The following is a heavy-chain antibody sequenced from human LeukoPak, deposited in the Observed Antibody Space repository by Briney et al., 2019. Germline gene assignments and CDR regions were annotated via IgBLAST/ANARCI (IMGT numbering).Heavy chain of an antibody. CDR3: ARLSRNYYGSGRAKIDY. D-gene: IGHD3-10*01. J-gene: IGHJ4*02. CDR1: GVSFSGYI. CDR2: INRSGSP. V-gene: IGHV4-34*01. Sequence: PSETLSLTCAVYGVSFSGYIWGWIRQPPGKGLEWIGEINRSGSPNYNPSLKRRGTISVDPSKNQFSLKLSSVTAADTAVYYCARLSRNYYGSGRAKIDYWGQGTLVTVSS.